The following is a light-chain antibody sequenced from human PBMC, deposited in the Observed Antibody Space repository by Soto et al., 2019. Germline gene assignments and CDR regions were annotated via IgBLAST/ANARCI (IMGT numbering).Light chain of an antibody. CDR2: VAS. CDR1: QSVSSN. Sequence: EIVMTQSPATLSVSPGERATLSCRASQSVSSNLAWYQQKPGQTPRLLIYVASTGATGVPARFTGSGSGTEFTVTIASLQPEDFEIYYCQQYNNWPLTSGGGTKVEIK. CDR3: QQYNNWPLT. J-gene: IGKJ4*01. V-gene: IGKV3-15*01.